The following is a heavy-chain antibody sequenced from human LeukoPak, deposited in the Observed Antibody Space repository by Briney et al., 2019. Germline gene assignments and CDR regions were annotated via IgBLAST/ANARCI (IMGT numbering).Heavy chain of an antibody. CDR2: ISAYNGNT. Sequence: ASVKVSCKASGYTFTSYGISWVRQAPGQGLEWMGWISAYNGNTNYAQKLQGRVTMTTDTCTSTAYMELRSLRSDDTAVYYCARVGGYSYGSVMLNYYYYGMDVWGQGTTVTVSS. CDR3: ARVGGYSYGSVMLNYYYYGMDV. J-gene: IGHJ6*02. D-gene: IGHD5-18*01. CDR1: GYTFTSYG. V-gene: IGHV1-18*01.